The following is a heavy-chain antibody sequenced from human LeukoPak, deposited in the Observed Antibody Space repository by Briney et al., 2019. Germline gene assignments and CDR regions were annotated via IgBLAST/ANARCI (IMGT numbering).Heavy chain of an antibody. CDR2: IKQDGSEK. CDR3: ARDGDYVMPPFDY. CDR1: GFTFTRYW. J-gene: IGHJ4*02. V-gene: IGHV3-7*01. D-gene: IGHD4-17*01. Sequence: PGGSLRLSCAASGFTFTRYWMSWVRQAPGKGLEWVAGIKQDGSEKHYVDSVKGRFTISRDNAKNSVYLQMNSLSDDDTAVYYCARDGDYVMPPFDYWGQGILVTVSS.